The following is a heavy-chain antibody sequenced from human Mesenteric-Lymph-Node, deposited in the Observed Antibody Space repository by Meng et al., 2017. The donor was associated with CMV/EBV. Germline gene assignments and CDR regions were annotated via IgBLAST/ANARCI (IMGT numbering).Heavy chain of an antibody. V-gene: IGHV3-74*01. CDR2: INSDGSSA. Sequence: GGSLRLSCVASGFTFSSYWMHWVRQAPGKGLVWVSRINSDGSSASYADSVKGRVTISRDNAKNTVYLQMSSLRAEDTAVYYCARDVTIQIRGHDYYYGMDVWGQGTTVTVSS. D-gene: IGHD1-26*01. J-gene: IGHJ6*02. CDR3: ARDVTIQIRGHDYYYGMDV. CDR1: GFTFSSYW.